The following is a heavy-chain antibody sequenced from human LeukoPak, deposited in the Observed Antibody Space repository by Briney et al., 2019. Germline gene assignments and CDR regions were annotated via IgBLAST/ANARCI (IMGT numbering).Heavy chain of an antibody. D-gene: IGHD3-22*01. J-gene: IGHJ6*02. Sequence: ASVKVSCKASGYTFTGYYMHWVRQAPGQGLEWMGWINPNSGGTNYAQKFQGRVTMTRDTSISTAYMELSRLRSDDTAVYYCASSAPDSSGYYDYYYGMDVWGQGTTVTVSS. CDR1: GYTFTGYY. CDR3: ASSAPDSSGYYDYYYGMDV. CDR2: INPNSGGT. V-gene: IGHV1-2*02.